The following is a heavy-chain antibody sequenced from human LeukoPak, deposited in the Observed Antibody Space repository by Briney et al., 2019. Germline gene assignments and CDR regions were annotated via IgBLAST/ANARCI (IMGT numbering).Heavy chain of an antibody. CDR1: GGSFSGYY. Sequence: PSETLSLTCAVYGGSFSGYYWSWIRQPPGKGLEWIGEINHSGSTNYNPSLKSRVTISVDTSKNQFSLKLSSVTAADTAVYYCARSDCSGGSCCVYWGQGTLVTVSP. CDR3: ARSDCSGGSCCVY. CDR2: INHSGST. D-gene: IGHD2-15*01. J-gene: IGHJ4*02. V-gene: IGHV4-34*01.